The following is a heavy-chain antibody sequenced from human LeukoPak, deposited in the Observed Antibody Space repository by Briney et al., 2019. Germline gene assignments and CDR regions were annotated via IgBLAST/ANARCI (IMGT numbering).Heavy chain of an antibody. V-gene: IGHV3-30-3*01. Sequence: GRSLRLSCAASGFTFSSYAMHWVRQAPGKGLEWVAVISYDGSNKYYADSVKGRFTISRDNSKNTLYRQMNSLRAEDTAVYYCARGYGDYLGHFDYWGQGTLVTVSS. CDR3: ARGYGDYLGHFDY. J-gene: IGHJ4*02. CDR2: ISYDGSNK. D-gene: IGHD4-17*01. CDR1: GFTFSSYA.